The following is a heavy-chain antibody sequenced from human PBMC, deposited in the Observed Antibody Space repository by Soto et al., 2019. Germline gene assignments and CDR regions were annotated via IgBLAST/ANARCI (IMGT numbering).Heavy chain of an antibody. Sequence: SVKISYKASGGTSSSCAISWVLQTPGQGLEWMGGIISIYGTANYAQKFQGRVTSTADESTSTAYMELSSLRSEDTAVYYCGRGETSYYYDSSGYDLAYWGQGTLVTVSS. CDR2: IISIYGTA. D-gene: IGHD3-22*01. J-gene: IGHJ4*02. CDR1: GGTSSSCA. V-gene: IGHV1-69*13. CDR3: GRGETSYYYDSSGYDLAY.